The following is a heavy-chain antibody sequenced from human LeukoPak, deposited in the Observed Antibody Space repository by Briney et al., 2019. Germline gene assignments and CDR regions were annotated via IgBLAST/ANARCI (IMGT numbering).Heavy chain of an antibody. CDR1: GFSFSGHW. V-gene: IGHV3-74*01. CDR2: ISPTGSTT. Sequence: GGSLRLSCTASGFSFSGHWMHWARQLPGKGLVWVSRISPTGSTTSYADSVKGRFTVSRDNAKNTLYLQVNNLRAEDTAAYYCARGPNSNWSGLDFWGQGTLLTVSS. D-gene: IGHD6-6*01. CDR3: ARGPNSNWSGLDF. J-gene: IGHJ4*02.